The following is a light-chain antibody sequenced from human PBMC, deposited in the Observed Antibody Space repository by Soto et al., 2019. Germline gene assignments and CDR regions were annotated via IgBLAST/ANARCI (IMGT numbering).Light chain of an antibody. CDR1: HNVVHN. Sequence: EMVLTQSPATLSLSPGESATLSCRASHNVVHNFSWYQQKSGQPPRLLIHTASSRATGIPARFSGYGSRTEFTLTSSSLEPEDIAVYYCQERSRWPRATFGGGTKVEIK. J-gene: IGKJ4*01. V-gene: IGKV3-11*01. CDR3: QERSRWPRAT. CDR2: TAS.